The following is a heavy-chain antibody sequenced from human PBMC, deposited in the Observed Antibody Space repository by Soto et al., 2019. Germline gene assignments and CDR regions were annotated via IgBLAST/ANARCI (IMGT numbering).Heavy chain of an antibody. CDR3: ARGALVGGTIFYYYYGMDV. Sequence: GGSLRLSCAASGFTFSSYEMNWVRQAPGKGLEWVSCISSSGSTIYYADSVKGRFTISRDNAKNSLYLQMNSLRAEDTAVYYCARGALVGGTIFYYYYGMDVWGQGTTVTVSS. D-gene: IGHD1-26*01. CDR2: ISSSGSTI. J-gene: IGHJ6*02. V-gene: IGHV3-48*03. CDR1: GFTFSSYE.